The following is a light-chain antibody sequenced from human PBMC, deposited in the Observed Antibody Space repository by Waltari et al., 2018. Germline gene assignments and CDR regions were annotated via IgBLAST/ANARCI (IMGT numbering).Light chain of an antibody. V-gene: IGKV1-33*01. CDR1: QDISNY. CDR3: QRYDNLPVFA. Sequence: DIQMTQSPSSLSASVGDSVTITCQASQDISNYLNWYPQKPGKAPNLLIHDASKLETGVPSRFSGSQSGTHFTLIISSLQPEDVATYYCQRYDNLPVFAFGPGTKVDIK. J-gene: IGKJ3*01. CDR2: DAS.